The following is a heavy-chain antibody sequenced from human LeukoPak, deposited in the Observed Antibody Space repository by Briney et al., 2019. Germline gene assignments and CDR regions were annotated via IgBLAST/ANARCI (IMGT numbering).Heavy chain of an antibody. D-gene: IGHD2-2*01. CDR3: ARGRGYCSSTSCSNWFDP. CDR1: GYTFTSYD. J-gene: IGHJ5*02. Sequence: GASVKVSCKASGYTFTSYDINWVRQATGQGLEWMGWMNPNSGNTGYAQKFQGRVTMTRNTSISTAYMELSSLRSEDTAVYYCARGRGYCSSTSCSNWFDPWGQGTLVTVSS. V-gene: IGHV1-8*01. CDR2: MNPNSGNT.